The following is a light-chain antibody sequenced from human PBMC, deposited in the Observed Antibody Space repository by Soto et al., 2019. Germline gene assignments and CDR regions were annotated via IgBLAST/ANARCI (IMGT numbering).Light chain of an antibody. V-gene: IGKV1-39*01. CDR3: QQSHSTPCT. CDR2: TAS. Sequence: DIQMTQSPSSLSASVGDRVTITCRASQSISSFVNWYQQKPGKAPKLLIYTASSLQSGVSSRFSGRGSGTDFTLTISSLQPEDFATYYCQQSHSTPCTFGQGTKLEIK. CDR1: QSISSF. J-gene: IGKJ2*02.